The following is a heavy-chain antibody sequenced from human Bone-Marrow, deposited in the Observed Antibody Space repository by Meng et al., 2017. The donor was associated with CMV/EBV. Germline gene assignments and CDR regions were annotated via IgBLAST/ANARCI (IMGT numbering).Heavy chain of an antibody. D-gene: IGHD2-2*01. CDR1: GYRFSTNW. J-gene: IGHJ6*02. V-gene: IGHV5-51*01. CDR3: ARLKMGCSSTSCYYADYYYGMDV. CDR2: IYPGDSDT. Sequence: KVSCKGSGYRFSTNWIGWVRQMPGKGLEWMGIIYPGDSDTRYSPSFQGQVTISADKSISTAYLQWSSLKASDTAMYYCARLKMGCSSTSCYYADYYYGMDVWGQGTTVTVSS.